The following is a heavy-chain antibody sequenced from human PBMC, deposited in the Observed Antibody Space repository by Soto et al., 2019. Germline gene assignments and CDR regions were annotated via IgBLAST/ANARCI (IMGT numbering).Heavy chain of an antibody. J-gene: IGHJ4*02. CDR3: GKVLVGATGHTDSDS. V-gene: IGHV4-39*01. CDR2: IDYNGVT. D-gene: IGHD2-15*01. Sequence: XETLSLTCTVSGCSIYRSGYYWGWIRQPPGRGPEWIGNIDYNGVTYSNPSLKSRVTISRDTSKNQFSLKLTSVTAADTALYYCGKVLVGATGHTDSDSWGPGTLVTVSS. CDR1: GCSIYRSGYY.